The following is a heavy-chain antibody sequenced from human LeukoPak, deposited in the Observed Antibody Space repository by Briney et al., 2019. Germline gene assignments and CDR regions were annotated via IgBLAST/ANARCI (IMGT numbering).Heavy chain of an antibody. V-gene: IGHV4-61*01. CDR1: GGPVSSGSYY. CDR3: AGSGYYLNFDY. Sequence: SETLSLTCTVSGGPVSSGSYYWSWIRQPPGKGLEWIGYIYYSGSTNYNPSLKSRVTISVDTSKNQFSLKLSSVTAADTAVYYCAGSGYYLNFDYWGQGTLVTVSS. D-gene: IGHD3-22*01. CDR2: IYYSGST. J-gene: IGHJ4*02.